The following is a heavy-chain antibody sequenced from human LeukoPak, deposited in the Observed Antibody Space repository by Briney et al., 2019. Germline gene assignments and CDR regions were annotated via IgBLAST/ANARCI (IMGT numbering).Heavy chain of an antibody. CDR3: VKLLLGARRPYDY. J-gene: IGHJ4*02. CDR1: GFPFSDYA. CDR2: ISTDGGYT. Sequence: GGSLRLSCSASGFPFSDYAMHWVRQAPGKGLEYVSGISTDGGYTNYADSVKGRFTISRDNSENTPHLQMSSLRPEDTAIYYCVKLLLGARRPYDYWGQGTLVTVSS. D-gene: IGHD2-15*01. V-gene: IGHV3-64D*09.